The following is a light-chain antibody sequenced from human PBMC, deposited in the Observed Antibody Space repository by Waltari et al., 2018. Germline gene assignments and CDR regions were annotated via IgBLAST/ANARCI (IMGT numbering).Light chain of an antibody. Sequence: DIQMAPSPSSLSASVGDRVTIPCRQSQTIDSNLNWYQQKPGKAPKLLIYPASTLQSAVPSRFSGSGSGIDFTLTISSLQPEDFATYYCQQSDSIPPQFTFGPGTKVDIK. CDR3: QQSDSIPPQFT. J-gene: IGKJ3*01. V-gene: IGKV1-39*01. CDR1: QTIDSN. CDR2: PAS.